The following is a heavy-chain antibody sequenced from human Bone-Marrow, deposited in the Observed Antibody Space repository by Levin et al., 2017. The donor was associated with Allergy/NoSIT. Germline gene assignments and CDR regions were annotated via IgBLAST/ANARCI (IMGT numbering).Heavy chain of an antibody. CDR2: VYHSGST. CDR3: ATIMVRGDKYDY. J-gene: IGHJ4*02. D-gene: IGHD3-10*01. CDR1: GGSISAYY. Sequence: SETLSLTCTVSGGSISAYYWSWIRQPPGKGLEWIDHVYHSGSTNYNPSLKSRVTISADMSKNQFFLSVRSVTAADTAIYYCATIMVRGDKYDYWGPGTMVIVSS. V-gene: IGHV4-4*08.